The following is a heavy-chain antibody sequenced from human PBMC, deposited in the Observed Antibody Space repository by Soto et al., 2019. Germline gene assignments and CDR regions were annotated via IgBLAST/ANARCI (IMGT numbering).Heavy chain of an antibody. Sequence: GASVKVSCKTSRYIFTGYYMHWVRQAPGQGLEWMGWINPNSGDTNYAQRFKGRVSMTSDTSINTAYLELSRLRPGDTAVFFCARSHSAYHYHAMDAWGQGTTATVSS. CDR2: INPNSGDT. J-gene: IGHJ6*02. V-gene: IGHV1-2*02. CDR1: RYIFTGYY. CDR3: ARSHSAYHYHAMDA.